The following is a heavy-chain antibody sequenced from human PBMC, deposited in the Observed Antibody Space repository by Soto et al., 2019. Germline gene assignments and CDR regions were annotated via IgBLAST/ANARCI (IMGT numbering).Heavy chain of an antibody. J-gene: IGHJ4*02. V-gene: IGHV4-61*01. CDR3: ARVRRRQLHYFDY. D-gene: IGHD5-12*01. CDR1: GGSVSSGIYY. Sequence: SETLSLTCTVSGGSVSSGIYYWSWIRHPPGNGLEWIGYIYYSGSTNYNPSLKSRVTISVDTSKNQFSLKLSSVTAADTAVYYCARVRRRQLHYFDYWGQGPMVTV. CDR2: IYYSGST.